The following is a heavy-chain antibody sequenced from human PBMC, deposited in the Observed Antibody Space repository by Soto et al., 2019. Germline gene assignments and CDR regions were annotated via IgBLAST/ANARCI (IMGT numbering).Heavy chain of an antibody. V-gene: IGHV1-46*01. J-gene: IGHJ6*02. CDR1: GYSFSNFY. D-gene: IGHD2-15*01. CDR2: IDPSSGTT. Sequence: GASVKVSCKPSGYSFSNFYVHWVRQAPGQGLEWMGIIDPSSGTTSYTQKFQERVTMTRDTSMSTVYRELSRLRSEDTAVYYCARGAVVVPNGLIAGMDVWGLGTTVTVS. CDR3: ARGAVVVPNGLIAGMDV.